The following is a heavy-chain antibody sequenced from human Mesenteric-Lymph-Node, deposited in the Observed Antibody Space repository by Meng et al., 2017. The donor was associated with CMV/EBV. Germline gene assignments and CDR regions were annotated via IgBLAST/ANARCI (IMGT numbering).Heavy chain of an antibody. J-gene: IGHJ4*02. D-gene: IGHD4-11*01. Sequence: GESLKISCAASGFTFSSYAMHWVRQAPGKGLEWVAVISYDGSNKYYADSVKGRFTISRDNAENSLYLQMNSLRAEDTAVYYCLARYSTGDYWGQGTLVTVSS. CDR2: ISYDGSNK. CDR1: GFTFSSYA. V-gene: IGHV3-30*04. CDR3: LARYSTGDY.